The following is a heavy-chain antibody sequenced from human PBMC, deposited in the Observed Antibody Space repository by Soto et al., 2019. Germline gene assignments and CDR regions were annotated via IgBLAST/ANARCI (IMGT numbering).Heavy chain of an antibody. D-gene: IGHD3-16*02. J-gene: IGHJ4*02. CDR3: ARDYDYVWGSYRLISSVFDY. V-gene: IGHV3-30-3*01. CDR2: ISYDGSNK. CDR1: GFTFSSYA. Sequence: PGGSLRLSCAASGFTFSSYAMHWVRQAPGKGLEWVAVISYDGSNKYYADSVKGRFTISRDNSKNTLYLQMNSLRAEDTAVYYCARDYDYVWGSYRLISSVFDYWGQGPLVTVSS.